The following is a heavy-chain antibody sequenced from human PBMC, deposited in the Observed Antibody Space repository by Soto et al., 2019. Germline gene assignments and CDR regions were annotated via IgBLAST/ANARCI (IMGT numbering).Heavy chain of an antibody. CDR2: ISYDGENK. J-gene: IGHJ6*02. CDR1: GFTFSSYG. V-gene: IGHV3-30*18. CDR3: AKDYLQWLLARYYYGMDV. Sequence: QVQLVESGGGVVQPGRSLRLSCAASGFTFSSYGMHWVRQAPGKGLEWVAVISYDGENKYYADSVKGRFTISRDNSKSTLDLQMNSLRAEDTAVYYCAKDYLQWLLARYYYGMDVWGHGTTVTVSS. D-gene: IGHD6-19*01.